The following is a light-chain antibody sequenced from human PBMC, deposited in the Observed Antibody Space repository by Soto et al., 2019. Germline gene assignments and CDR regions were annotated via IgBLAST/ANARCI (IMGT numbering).Light chain of an antibody. J-gene: IGKJ5*01. CDR3: QQRSNWPLSIT. V-gene: IGKV3-11*01. CDR1: QSVSSY. Sequence: EIVMTQSPVTLSLSPGEIATLFCRASQSVSSYLAWYQQKPGQAPRLLIYGASIRATGIPARFSGSGSGTDFTLTISSLEPEDSAIYYCQQRSNWPLSITFGQGTRLE. CDR2: GAS.